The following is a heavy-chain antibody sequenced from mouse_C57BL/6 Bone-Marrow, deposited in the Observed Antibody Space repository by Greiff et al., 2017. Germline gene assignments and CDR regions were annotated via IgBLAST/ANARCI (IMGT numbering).Heavy chain of an antibody. V-gene: IGHV14-4*01. CDR1: GFTINDDY. CDR2: FYPEHGYT. D-gene: IGHD1-1*01. Sequence: EVQLQQSGAELVRPGASVKLSCTASGFTINDDYMHWVKQRPEQGLEWIGWFYPEHGYTEYASKFQGTAPLPADTSSNTAYLQLSSLTSEDTAVYYCTTCVNGSSFDYWGQGTTLTVSS. J-gene: IGHJ2*01. CDR3: TTCVNGSSFDY.